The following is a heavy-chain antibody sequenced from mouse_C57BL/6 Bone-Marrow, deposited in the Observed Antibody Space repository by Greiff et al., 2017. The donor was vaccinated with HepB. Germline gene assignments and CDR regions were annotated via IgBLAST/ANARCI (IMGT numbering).Heavy chain of an antibody. V-gene: IGHV1-15*01. CDR2: IDPETGGT. D-gene: IGHD1-1*01. CDR3: TRSAYCLFAY. CDR1: GYTFTDYE. Sequence: QVQLKESGAELVRPGASVTLSCKASGYTFTDYEMHWVKQTPVHGLEWIGAIDPETGGTAYNQKFKGKAILTADKSSSTAYMELRSLTSEDSAVYYCTRSAYCLFAYWGQGTLVTVSA. J-gene: IGHJ3*01.